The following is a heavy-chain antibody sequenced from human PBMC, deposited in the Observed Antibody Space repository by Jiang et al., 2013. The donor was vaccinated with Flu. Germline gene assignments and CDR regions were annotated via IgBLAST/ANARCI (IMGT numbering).Heavy chain of an antibody. V-gene: IGHV3-7*01. D-gene: IGHD6-19*01. CDR3: ASDSSGSPWGY. J-gene: IGHJ4*02. CDR2: IKQDGSEK. Sequence: GGGLVQPGGSLRLSCAASGFTFSSYWMSWVRQAPGKGLEWVANIKQDGSEKYYVDSVKGRFTISRDNAKNSLYLQMNSLRAEDTAVYYCASDSSGSPWGYWGQGTLVTVSS. CDR1: GFTFSSYW.